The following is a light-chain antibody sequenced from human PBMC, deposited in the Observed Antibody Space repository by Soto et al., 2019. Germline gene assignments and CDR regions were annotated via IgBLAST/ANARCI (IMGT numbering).Light chain of an antibody. CDR2: LHRDGSH. V-gene: IGLV4-69*01. CDR3: QTWGTGIRGVV. J-gene: IGLJ2*01. Sequence: QSVLTQSPSASASLGASVKLTCTLSSGHSSYAIAWHQQQPEKGPRYLMKLHRDGSHSKGDGIPDRFSGSSAGAERCLTISSLQSEDEADYYCQTWGTGIRGVVFGGGTKLTVL. CDR1: SGHSSYA.